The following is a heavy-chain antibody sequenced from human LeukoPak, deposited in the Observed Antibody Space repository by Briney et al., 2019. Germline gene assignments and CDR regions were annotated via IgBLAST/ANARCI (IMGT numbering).Heavy chain of an antibody. CDR1: GFTFNTYS. CDR2: IGNGGTT. Sequence: GGSLRLSCAASGFTFNTYSMNWVRQAPGQGLEWISYIGNGGTTYAESVTGRFTISRDTVKNSLYLQLNSLRVEDTAVYYCARGRLVDYAFDIWGQGTMVTVSS. J-gene: IGHJ3*02. D-gene: IGHD3-9*01. CDR3: ARGRLVDYAFDI. V-gene: IGHV3-48*01.